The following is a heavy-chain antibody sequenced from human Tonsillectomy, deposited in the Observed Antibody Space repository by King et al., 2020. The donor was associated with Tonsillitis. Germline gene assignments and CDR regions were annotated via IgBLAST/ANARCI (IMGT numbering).Heavy chain of an antibody. CDR1: GGSISSYY. Sequence: VQLQESGPGLVKPSETLSLTCTVSGGSISSYYWSWIRQPPGKGLEWIGYINYSGSTNYNPSLKSRVTISVDTCKNQFSLTRSSVTAADTTVYYCSRGVYYDFWSGYYGDYYYYGMGVWGQGSTVTVSS. CDR2: INYSGST. CDR3: SRGVYYDFWSGYYGDYYYYGMGV. V-gene: IGHV4-59*01. D-gene: IGHD3-3*01. J-gene: IGHJ6*02.